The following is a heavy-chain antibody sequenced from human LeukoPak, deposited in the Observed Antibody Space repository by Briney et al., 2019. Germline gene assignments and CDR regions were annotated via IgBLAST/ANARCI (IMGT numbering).Heavy chain of an antibody. Sequence: SETLSLTCAVYGGSFSGYYWSWIRQPPGKGLEWIGEINHSGSSNYNPSLKSRVTISVDTSKNEFSLTLNSVTAADTAVYYCARQLIWGFYSYWGQGTLVTVSS. CDR3: ARQLIWGFYSY. D-gene: IGHD3-10*01. CDR1: GGSFSGYY. V-gene: IGHV4-34*01. J-gene: IGHJ4*02. CDR2: INHSGSS.